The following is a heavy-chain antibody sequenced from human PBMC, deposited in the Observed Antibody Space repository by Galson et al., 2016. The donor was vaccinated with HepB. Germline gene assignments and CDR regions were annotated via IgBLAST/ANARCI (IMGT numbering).Heavy chain of an antibody. V-gene: IGHV4-4*07. CDR1: GGSMSDNY. J-gene: IGHJ6*01. Sequence: SETLSLTCTVSGGSMSDNYWGWIRQPAGKGLEWIGRIFTNGGTNYNPSLKSRVTMSVDTSKNLFSLRLSSVTAADTAVYYCARLPYYDFWRGLGTYGMDVWGQGTTVTVSS. D-gene: IGHD3-3*01. CDR3: ARLPYYDFWRGLGTYGMDV. CDR2: IFTNGGT.